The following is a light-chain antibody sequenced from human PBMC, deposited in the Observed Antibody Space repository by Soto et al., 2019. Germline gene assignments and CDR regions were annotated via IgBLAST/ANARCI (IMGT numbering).Light chain of an antibody. Sequence: EIVMTQSPATLSVSPGERVTLSCRASQSVGSNLAWYQQKPGQTPRLHVFGASTRATGIPARFSGSGSGTEFTLTISSLQSEDFAVYYCQQYKDWRTFGQGTKVEIK. CDR3: QQYKDWRT. V-gene: IGKV3-15*01. CDR2: GAS. J-gene: IGKJ1*01. CDR1: QSVGSN.